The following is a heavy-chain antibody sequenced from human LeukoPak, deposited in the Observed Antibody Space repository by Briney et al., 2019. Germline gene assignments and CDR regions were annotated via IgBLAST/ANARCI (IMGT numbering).Heavy chain of an antibody. D-gene: IGHD5-18*01. V-gene: IGHV3-9*01. Sequence: PGGSLRLSCAASGFTFDDYAMHWVRQAPGKGLEWVSGISWNSGSIGYADSVKGRFTISRDNAKNSLYLQMNSLRAEDTALYYCAKGETAMGLSDYWGQGTLVTVSS. J-gene: IGHJ4*02. CDR1: GFTFDDYA. CDR2: ISWNSGSI. CDR3: AKGETAMGLSDY.